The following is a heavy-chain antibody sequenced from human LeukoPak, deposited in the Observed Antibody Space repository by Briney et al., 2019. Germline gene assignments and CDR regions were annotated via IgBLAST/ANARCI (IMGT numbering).Heavy chain of an antibody. V-gene: IGHV3-23*01. CDR3: VKGGRGHTFDY. CDR1: GFTFSSYG. D-gene: IGHD3-10*01. CDR2: ISDGASST. J-gene: IGHJ4*02. Sequence: PGGSLRLSCAASGFTFSSYGMHWVRQAPGKGLEWVASISDGASSTYYADSVKGRFTISRDNSKRTLYLQVNSLGPEDTAVYYCVKGGRGHTFDYWGQGTLVTVSS.